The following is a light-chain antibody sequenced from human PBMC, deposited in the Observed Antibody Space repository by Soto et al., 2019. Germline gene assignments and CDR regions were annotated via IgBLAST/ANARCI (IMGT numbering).Light chain of an antibody. CDR1: QSVSASY. CDR2: GAS. CDR3: QQYGSSSCP. V-gene: IGKV3-20*01. Sequence: EMVLTQSPGTLSLSPGERATLSCRASQSVSASYLAWYQQKPGQSPRLLINGASSKATGIPDRFSGSGSGTSFAFNISRLGREDFAVYYCQQYGSSSCPFGKVTKVDIK. J-gene: IGKJ1*01.